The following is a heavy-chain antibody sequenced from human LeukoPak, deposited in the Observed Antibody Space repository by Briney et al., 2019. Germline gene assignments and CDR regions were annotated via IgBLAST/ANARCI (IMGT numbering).Heavy chain of an antibody. CDR1: GFTVSSNY. CDR3: ARGDSSSWYYPYFDY. V-gene: IGHV3-53*01. Sequence: PGGSLRLSCAASGFTVSSNYMSWVRQAPGKGLEWVSVIYSGGSTYYADSVKGRFTISRDNSKNTLYLQMNSLRAEDTAVYYCARGDSSSWYYPYFDYWGQGTLVTVSS. J-gene: IGHJ4*02. CDR2: IYSGGST. D-gene: IGHD6-13*01.